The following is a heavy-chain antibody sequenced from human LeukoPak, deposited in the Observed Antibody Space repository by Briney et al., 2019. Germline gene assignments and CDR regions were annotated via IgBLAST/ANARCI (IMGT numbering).Heavy chain of an antibody. CDR3: ASARALYGYSGYDEPYFDC. V-gene: IGHV3-30-3*01. CDR1: GFTFSSYA. J-gene: IGHJ4*02. Sequence: GRSLRLSCAASGFTFSSYAMHWVRQAPGKGLEWVAVISYDGSNKYYADSVKGRFTISRDNSKNTLYLQMNSLRADDTAVYYCASARALYGYSGYDEPYFDCWGQGTLVTVSS. D-gene: IGHD5-12*01. CDR2: ISYDGSNK.